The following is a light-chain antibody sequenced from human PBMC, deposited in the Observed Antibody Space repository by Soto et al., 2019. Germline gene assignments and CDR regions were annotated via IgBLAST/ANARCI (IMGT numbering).Light chain of an antibody. CDR1: TGAVTSGHY. CDR3: MLSGTGAVL. J-gene: IGLJ2*01. V-gene: IGLV7-46*01. Sequence: QAVVTQEPSLTVSPGGTVTLTCGSRTGAVTSGHYPYWFQQKPGQAPRTLIYDTTNKHSWTPARFSGSLLGGKAALTRSGAQPEDEADYYFMLSGTGAVLFGGGTKLTVL. CDR2: DTT.